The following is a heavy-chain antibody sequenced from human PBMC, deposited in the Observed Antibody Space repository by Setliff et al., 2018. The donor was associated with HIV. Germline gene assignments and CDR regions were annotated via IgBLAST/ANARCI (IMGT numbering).Heavy chain of an antibody. CDR3: AKDTKTYCSGSSCFYGMDV. V-gene: IGHV3-30*02. J-gene: IGHJ6*02. CDR1: GFTFSSSG. D-gene: IGHD2-15*01. Sequence: GGSLRLSCAASGFTFSSSGMYWVRQAPGKGLEWVAFIRYDGNNKYYADSVKGQFTISRDNSKNTLYLQMNSLRAEDTAVYYCAKDTKTYCSGSSCFYGMDVWGQGTTVTVSS. CDR2: IRYDGNNK.